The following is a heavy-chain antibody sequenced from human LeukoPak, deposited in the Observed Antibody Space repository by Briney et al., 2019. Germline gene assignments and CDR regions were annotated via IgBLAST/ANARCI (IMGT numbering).Heavy chain of an antibody. CDR2: ISGGGGST. J-gene: IGHJ6*03. V-gene: IGHV3-23*01. CDR3: AKLPYSNPYYYYMDV. Sequence: GGSLRLSCAASGFTFSSYAMSWVRQAPGKGPEWVSVISGGGGSTYYADSVKGRFTISRDNSKNTLYLQMNSLRAEDTAVYYCAKLPYSNPYYYYMDVWGKGTTVTVSS. D-gene: IGHD4-11*01. CDR1: GFTFSSYA.